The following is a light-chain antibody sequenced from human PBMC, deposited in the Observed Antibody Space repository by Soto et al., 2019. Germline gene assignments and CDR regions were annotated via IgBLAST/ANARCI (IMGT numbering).Light chain of an antibody. J-gene: IGKJ2*01. CDR3: QQRYSTPLT. CDR1: QSISTF. CDR2: TAS. Sequence: DIQMTQSPSSLSASVGDSVTIPCRASQSISTFLNWYQQKPGKAPKLLIYTASSLQSGVPSRFSGSGSGTDFTLTISSLQPEDFATYYCQQRYSTPLTFGQGTKVDIK. V-gene: IGKV1-39*01.